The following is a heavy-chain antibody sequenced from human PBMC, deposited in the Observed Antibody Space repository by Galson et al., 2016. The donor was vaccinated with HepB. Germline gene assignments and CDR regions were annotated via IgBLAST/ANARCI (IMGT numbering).Heavy chain of an antibody. Sequence: TLSLTCNVSGASISRGNYFWNWIRQHPRKGLEWIGFISYDAKAPYSPSLRGRISISADTSETQFSLRLRSVTAAATAVYYRARALYYYDSAISDCYYYMDVWGKGTTVTVSS. CDR3: ARALYYYDSAISDCYYYMDV. CDR2: ISYDAKA. J-gene: IGHJ6*03. D-gene: IGHD3-22*01. V-gene: IGHV4-31*03. CDR1: GASISRGNYF.